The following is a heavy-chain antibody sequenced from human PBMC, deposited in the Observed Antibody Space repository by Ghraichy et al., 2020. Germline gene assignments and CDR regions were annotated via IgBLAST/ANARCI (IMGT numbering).Heavy chain of an antibody. Sequence: ASVKVSCKASGYTFTTYYIHWVRQTPGHGLEWMGIIDPSGGTTNYAQKFQGRVTMTRDTSTGTVYMELSSLRSDDTAVYYCARMYSISWSHYFDDWGQGFLVTVSS. V-gene: IGHV1-46*01. CDR1: GYTFTTYY. J-gene: IGHJ4*02. D-gene: IGHD6-13*01. CDR3: ARMYSISWSHYFDD. CDR2: IDPSGGTT.